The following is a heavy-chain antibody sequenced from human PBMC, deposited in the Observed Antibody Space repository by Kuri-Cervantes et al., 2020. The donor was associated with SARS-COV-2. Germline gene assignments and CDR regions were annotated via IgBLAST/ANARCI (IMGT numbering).Heavy chain of an antibody. CDR2: INPSGGST. D-gene: IGHD3-22*01. CDR3: ARDLYYYDSSGTFDC. CDR1: GYTFTSYY. Sequence: ASVKVSCKASGYTFTSYYMHWVRQAPGQGLEWMGIINPSGGSTSYAQKFQGRVTMTRDTSTSTVYMELSSLRSEDTAVYYCARDLYYYDSSGTFDCWGQGTLVTVSS. V-gene: IGHV1-46*03. J-gene: IGHJ4*02.